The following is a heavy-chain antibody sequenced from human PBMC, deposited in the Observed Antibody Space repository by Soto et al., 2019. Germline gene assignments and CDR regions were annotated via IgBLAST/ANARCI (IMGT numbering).Heavy chain of an antibody. V-gene: IGHV3-21*03. Sequence: GGSLRLSCAASGFPFSDYSMNCGRQAPWKGLEGAASVSSRSIYIYYADSVKCRFTIVRDNSKNSLYLQITSMRAEDKAVYYCTRDHRFYHWGQGTLVTVS. CDR2: VSSRSIYI. J-gene: IGHJ5*02. CDR1: GFPFSDYS. CDR3: TRDHRFYH.